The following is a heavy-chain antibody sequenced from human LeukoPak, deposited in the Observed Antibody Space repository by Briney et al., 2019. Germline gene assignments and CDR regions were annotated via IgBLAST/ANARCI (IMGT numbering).Heavy chain of an antibody. CDR1: GFTFSSYS. J-gene: IGHJ4*02. CDR3: ARGWLWSGGIAALPGDY. CDR2: ISSSSSYI. Sequence: PGGSLRLSCAASGFTFSSYSMNWVRQAPGKGLEWVSSISSSSSYIYYADSVKGRFTISRDNAKNSLYLQMNSLRAEDTAVYYCARGWLWSGGIAALPGDYWGQGTLVTVSS. V-gene: IGHV3-21*01. D-gene: IGHD2-15*01.